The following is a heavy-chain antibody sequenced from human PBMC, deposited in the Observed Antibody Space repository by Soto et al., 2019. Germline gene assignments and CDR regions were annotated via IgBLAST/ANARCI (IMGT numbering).Heavy chain of an antibody. Sequence: QVQLVQSGAEVRKPGSSVKVSCKASGGTFSNYALSWVRQAPGQGLEWMGGIIHLFSKANYAQKLQGTVTIIADESTSTAYMELSSLRSEDTAVYYCAGASMDTAMITLAYFYWHYGMDVWGQGTTVTVAS. CDR1: GGTFSNYA. J-gene: IGHJ6*02. D-gene: IGHD5-18*01. V-gene: IGHV1-69*01. CDR2: IIHLFSKA. CDR3: AGASMDTAMITLAYFYWHYGMDV.